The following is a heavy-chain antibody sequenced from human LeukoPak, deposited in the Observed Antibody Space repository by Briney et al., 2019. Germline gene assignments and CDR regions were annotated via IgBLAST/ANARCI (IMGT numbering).Heavy chain of an antibody. J-gene: IGHJ4*02. V-gene: IGHV1-8*01. D-gene: IGHD3-10*01. CDR1: GYTFTSYD. Sequence: ASVKVSCKASGYTFTSYDINWVRQATGQGLEWMGWMNPNNGDTGYVQKFQGRVTMTRNTSITTAYMELSSLTSEDTAVYYCARGDEYHDSGSYYNQDYWGQGTLVTVSS. CDR3: ARGDEYHDSGSYYNQDY. CDR2: MNPNNGDT.